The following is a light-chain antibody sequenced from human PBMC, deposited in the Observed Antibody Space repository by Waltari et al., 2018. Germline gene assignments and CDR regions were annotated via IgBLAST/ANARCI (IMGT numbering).Light chain of an antibody. V-gene: IGKV4-1*01. CDR1: QSVLYSSNNKNY. CDR3: YQHYITPFT. J-gene: IGKJ3*01. Sequence: DIVMTQSPDSLAVSLGERATINCKSSQSVLYSSNNKNYLSWYQQKPGQPPKLLIYWASTRESVVPDRFTGGGSGTDFTLTISSLQAEDVAFYYCYQHYITPFTFGPGTKVDIK. CDR2: WAS.